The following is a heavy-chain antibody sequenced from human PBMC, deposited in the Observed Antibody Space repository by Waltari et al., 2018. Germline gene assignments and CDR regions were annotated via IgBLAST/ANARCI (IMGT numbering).Heavy chain of an antibody. Sequence: EVQLVESGGGLVKPGGSLRLSCAASGFTFSSYSMNWVRQAPGKGLGWVSSISSSSSYIYYADSVKGRFTISRDNAKNSLYLQMNSLRAEDTAVYYCARDGLASVATIYWGQGTLVTVSS. D-gene: IGHD5-12*01. J-gene: IGHJ4*02. V-gene: IGHV3-21*01. CDR1: GFTFSSYS. CDR3: ARDGLASVATIY. CDR2: ISSSSSYI.